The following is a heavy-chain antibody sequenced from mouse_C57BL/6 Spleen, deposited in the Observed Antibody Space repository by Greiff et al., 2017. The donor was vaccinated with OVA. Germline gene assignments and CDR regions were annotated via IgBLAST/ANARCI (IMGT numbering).Heavy chain of an antibody. J-gene: IGHJ4*01. V-gene: IGHV1-52*01. CDR3: AYSGNAMDY. CDR1: GYTFTSYW. CDR2: IDPSDSET. Sequence: VKLQQPGAELVRPGSSVKLSCKASGYTFTSYWMHWVKQRPIQGLEWIGNIDPSDSETHYNQKFKDKATLTVDKSSSTAYMQLSSLTSEDSAVYYCAYSGNAMDYWGQGTSVTVSS. D-gene: IGHD3-2*02.